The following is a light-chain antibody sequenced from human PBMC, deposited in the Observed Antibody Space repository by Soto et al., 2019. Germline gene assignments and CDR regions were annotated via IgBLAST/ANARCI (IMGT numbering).Light chain of an antibody. CDR1: SSDVGANNY. V-gene: IGLV2-14*01. J-gene: IGLJ2*01. CDR3: SSYTSSSTLV. CDR2: EVS. Sequence: QSALTQPASVSGSPGQSITISCTGTSSDVGANNYVYWYQQHPGKAPKLMIYEVSNRPSGVSNRFSGSKSGNTASLTISGLQAEDEADYYCSSYTSSSTLVFGGGTKVTVL.